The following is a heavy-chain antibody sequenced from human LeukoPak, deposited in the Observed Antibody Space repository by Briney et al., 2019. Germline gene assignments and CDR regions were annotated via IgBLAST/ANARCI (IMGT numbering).Heavy chain of an antibody. Sequence: GQSRRLSSAAAASTFRRYGMHWVRQAPSKWLEWVAFILNAETEKMYNDSAKGRFSPRKDHPKHTLSLQMHSMRVEATAVYYCATRYYASGNYYTPIFYRGQGALATVSS. CDR3: ATRYYASGNYYTPIFY. J-gene: IGHJ4*02. V-gene: IGHV3-30*02. CDR1: ASTFRRYG. CDR2: ILNAETEK. D-gene: IGHD3-10*01.